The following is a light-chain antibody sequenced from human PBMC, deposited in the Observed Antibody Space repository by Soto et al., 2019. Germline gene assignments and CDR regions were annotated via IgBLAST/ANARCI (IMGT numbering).Light chain of an antibody. CDR1: ESVSSN. CDR2: GAS. CDR3: QQYNSWPPIT. J-gene: IGKJ5*01. V-gene: IGKV3-15*01. Sequence: IVMTQSPATLSVSPGERATLSCRASESVSSNLAWYQQRPGQAPRLVIYGASTRATGIPARFSGGGSGTEFTLTISSLQSEDFAVYYCQQYNSWPPITFGQGTDWRL.